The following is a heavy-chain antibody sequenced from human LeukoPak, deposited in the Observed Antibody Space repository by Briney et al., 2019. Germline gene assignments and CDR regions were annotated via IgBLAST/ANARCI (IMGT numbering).Heavy chain of an antibody. CDR2: ISGSGGNT. CDR1: GFTFTNYA. J-gene: IGHJ4*02. D-gene: IGHD2/OR15-2a*01. V-gene: IGHV3-23*01. Sequence: SGGSLRLSCAASGFTFTNYAMSWVRQAPGKGLEWVSVISGSGGNTYYADSVKGRFTISRDNAKNSLYLQMNSLRAEDTAVYYCARVAFRFDYWGQGTLVTVSS. CDR3: ARVAFRFDY.